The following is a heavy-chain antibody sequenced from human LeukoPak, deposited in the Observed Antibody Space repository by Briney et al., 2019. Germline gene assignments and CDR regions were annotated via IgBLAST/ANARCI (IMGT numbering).Heavy chain of an antibody. CDR1: GLTFGSYG. J-gene: IGHJ4*02. V-gene: IGHV3-23*01. D-gene: IGHD2-15*01. CDR2: ISYTGVST. Sequence: PGGSLRLSCAASGLTFGSYGMSWVRQAPGKGPEWVSCISYTGVSTFYADSVKGRFTISRDNSKNTLYLQMNSLRAEDTAVYYCAKGIVVVVAATGYFDYWGQGTLVTVSS. CDR3: AKGIVVVVAATGYFDY.